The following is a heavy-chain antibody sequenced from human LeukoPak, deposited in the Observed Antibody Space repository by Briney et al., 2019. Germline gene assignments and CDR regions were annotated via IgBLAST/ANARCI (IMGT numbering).Heavy chain of an antibody. CDR2: VYYTGTT. Sequence: PSETLSLTCALSGGSIKNYYWSWIRQPLGKGLEWIGYVYYTGTTSYNPSLKSRVTISVETSKNQFSLTLNSVTAADTAVYHCARQPTPYSPFGLDFWGQGTTVIVSS. CDR3: ARQPTPYSPFGLDF. V-gene: IGHV4-59*01. J-gene: IGHJ6*02. D-gene: IGHD2-15*01. CDR1: GGSIKNYY.